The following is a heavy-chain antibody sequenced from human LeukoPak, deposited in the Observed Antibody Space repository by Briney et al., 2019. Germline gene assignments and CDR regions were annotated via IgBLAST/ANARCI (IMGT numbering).Heavy chain of an antibody. D-gene: IGHD6-13*01. CDR3: ARGYSSSWYFNWFDP. J-gene: IGHJ5*02. CDR1: GGSFSGYY. CDR2: IDHSGST. V-gene: IGHV4-34*01. Sequence: SETLSLTCAVYGGSFSGYYWSWIRQPPGKGLEWIGEIDHSGSTNYNPSLKSRVTISVDTSKNQFSLKLSSVTAADTAVYYCARGYSSSWYFNWFDPWGQGTLVTVSS.